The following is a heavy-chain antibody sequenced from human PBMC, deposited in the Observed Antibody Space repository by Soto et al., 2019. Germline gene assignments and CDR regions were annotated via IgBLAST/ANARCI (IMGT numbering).Heavy chain of an antibody. D-gene: IGHD3-9*01. CDR1: GFTFSSYS. CDR2: ISSSSSYI. CDR3: ARDGYDILTGTRSLNAFDI. V-gene: IGHV3-21*01. Sequence: GGSLRLSCAASGFTFSSYSMNWVRQAPGKGLEWVSSISSSSSYIYYADSVKGRFTISRDNAKNSLYLQMNSLRAEDTAVYYCARDGYDILTGTRSLNAFDIWGQGTMVTVSS. J-gene: IGHJ3*02.